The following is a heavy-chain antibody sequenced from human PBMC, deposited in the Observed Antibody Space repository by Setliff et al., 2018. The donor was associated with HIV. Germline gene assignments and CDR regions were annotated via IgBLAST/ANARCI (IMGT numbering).Heavy chain of an antibody. D-gene: IGHD2-15*01. J-gene: IGHJ2*01. CDR2: IRTNARGGAT. CDR1: GFTFSRYG. Sequence: PGGSLRLSCAASGFTFSRYGMHWVRQAPGKGLEWVGFIRTNARGGATEYAASVKGRFTISRDNSKNRLDLQMGSLRAEDMAVYYCASNFRSGYWYFDLWGRGTLVTVSS. CDR3: ASNFRSGYWYFDL. V-gene: IGHV3-64*02.